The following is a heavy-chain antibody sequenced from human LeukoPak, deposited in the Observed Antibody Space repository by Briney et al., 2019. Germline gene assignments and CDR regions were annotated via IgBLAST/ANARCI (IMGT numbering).Heavy chain of an antibody. CDR3: ARQTTRGFDY. D-gene: IGHD1-1*01. Sequence: GESLQISCKNSGYTLTSYWIGWVRQMPGKGLEWMGGIYPADSDTRYSPSFQGQVTISVDKSTSTAYLHWSSLKASDTAIYYCARQTTRGFDYWGQGTLVTVSS. J-gene: IGHJ4*02. V-gene: IGHV5-51*01. CDR1: GYTLTSYW. CDR2: IYPADSDT.